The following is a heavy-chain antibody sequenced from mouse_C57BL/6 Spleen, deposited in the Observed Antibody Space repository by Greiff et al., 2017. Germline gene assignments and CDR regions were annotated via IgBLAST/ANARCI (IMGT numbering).Heavy chain of an antibody. CDR1: GFTFSDYY. V-gene: IGHV5-16*01. Sequence: EVKLVESEGGLVQPGSSMKLSCTASGFTFSDYYMAWVRQVPEKGLEWVANINYDGSSTYYLDSLKSRFIISRDNAKNILYLQMSSLKSEDTATYYCAREISYYGSSYAMDYWGQGTSVTVSS. J-gene: IGHJ4*01. D-gene: IGHD1-1*01. CDR2: INYDGSST. CDR3: AREISYYGSSYAMDY.